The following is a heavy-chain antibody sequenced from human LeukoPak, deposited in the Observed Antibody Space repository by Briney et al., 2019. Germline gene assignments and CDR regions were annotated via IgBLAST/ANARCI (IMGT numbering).Heavy chain of an antibody. CDR1: GFTFSSYA. CDR2: ISYDGSNK. V-gene: IGHV3-30*04. J-gene: IGHJ4*02. CDR3: ARDYCSGGSCYSFDY. D-gene: IGHD2-15*01. Sequence: GGSLRLSCAASGFTFSSYAMHWVRQAPGKGLEWVAVISYDGSNKYYADSVKGRFTISRDNSKNTLYLQMNSLRAEDTAVYYCARDYCSGGSCYSFDYWGQGTLVTVSS.